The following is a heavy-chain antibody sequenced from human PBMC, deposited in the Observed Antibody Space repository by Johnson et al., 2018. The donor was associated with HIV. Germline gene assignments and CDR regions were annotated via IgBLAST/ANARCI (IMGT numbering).Heavy chain of an antibody. J-gene: IGHJ3*02. CDR2: ISYDASNK. V-gene: IGHV3-30*04. CDR1: AFTFSSYA. CDR3: ARVRGGTGHGAFDI. Sequence: VQLVESGGGVVQPGRSLRLSCAASAFTFSSYAMHWVRQAPGKGLEWVAVISYDASNKYYADSMKGRFTISRDNSKNTLYLQMNSLRTEDTAVYYCARVRGGTGHGAFDIWGQGTMVTVSS.